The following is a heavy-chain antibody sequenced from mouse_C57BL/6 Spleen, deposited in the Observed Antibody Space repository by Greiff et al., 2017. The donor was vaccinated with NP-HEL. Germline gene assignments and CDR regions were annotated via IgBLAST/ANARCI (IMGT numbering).Heavy chain of an antibody. J-gene: IGHJ1*03. V-gene: IGHV1-78*01. Sequence: VQLQQSDAELVKPGASVKISCTASGYTFTDHTIHWMKQRPEQGLEWIGYIYPRDGSTKYNEKFKVKATLTAATSSSTAYMQLNSLTSEDAAVYFCARDYGSSYDWYIDVWGKGTTVTVSS. CDR3: ARDYGSSYDWYIDV. CDR2: IYPRDGST. CDR1: GYTFTDHT. D-gene: IGHD1-1*01.